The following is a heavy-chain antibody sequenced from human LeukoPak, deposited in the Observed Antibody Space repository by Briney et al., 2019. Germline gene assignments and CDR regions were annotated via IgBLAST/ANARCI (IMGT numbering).Heavy chain of an antibody. J-gene: IGHJ4*02. CDR2: IYYSGST. CDR1: GVSISSGGYY. D-gene: IGHD6-19*01. Sequence: SQTLSLTCTVSGVSISSGGYYWSWIRQHPGKGLEWIGYIYYSGSTYYNPSLKSRVTISVDTSKNQFSLKLSSVTAADTAVYYCARVGSSGWYDYYFDYWGQGTLVTVSS. V-gene: IGHV4-31*03. CDR3: ARVGSSGWYDYYFDY.